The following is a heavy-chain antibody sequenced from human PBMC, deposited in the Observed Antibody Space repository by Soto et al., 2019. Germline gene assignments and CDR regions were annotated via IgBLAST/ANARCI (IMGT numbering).Heavy chain of an antibody. CDR2: ISAYNGNT. CDR3: ARYATSSWSQGSYYYGMDV. D-gene: IGHD6-13*01. J-gene: IGHJ6*02. V-gene: IGHV1-18*01. Sequence: ASVKVSCKASGYTFTSYGVTCVRQAPGQGLEWMGWISAYNGNTNYAQNLQGRVTMTTDTSTSTAYMELRSLRSDDTAVYYSARYATSSWSQGSYYYGMDVWGQGTTVTVSS. CDR1: GYTFTSYG.